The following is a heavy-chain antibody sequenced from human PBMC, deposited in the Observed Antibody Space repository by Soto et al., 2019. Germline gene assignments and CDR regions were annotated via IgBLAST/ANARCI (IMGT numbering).Heavy chain of an antibody. CDR1: GFNFRSYW. J-gene: IGHJ4*02. CDR3: AREGVYSYTIDY. D-gene: IGHD5-18*01. CDR2: INSDGSTA. Sequence: HPGGSLRLSCAASGFNFRSYWMHWVRQAPGKGLVWVSRINSDGSTASYADSVKGRFTISRDNAKNTLYLQMNSLRAEDTAVYYCAREGVYSYTIDYWGQGTLVTVSS. V-gene: IGHV3-74*01.